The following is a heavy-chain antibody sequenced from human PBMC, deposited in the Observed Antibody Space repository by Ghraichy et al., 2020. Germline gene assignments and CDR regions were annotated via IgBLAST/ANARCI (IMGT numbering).Heavy chain of an antibody. V-gene: IGHV4-59*01. CDR3: ARDYCTNGVCYDS. Sequence: SETLSLTCTVSGGSISSYYWGWIRQPPGKGMEWIGYFYYSGSTNYNPSLKSRVTISVDTSKNQFSLKLSSVTAADTAVYYCARDYCTNGVCYDSWGQGTLVTVSS. D-gene: IGHD2-8*01. J-gene: IGHJ4*02. CDR2: FYYSGST. CDR1: GGSISSYY.